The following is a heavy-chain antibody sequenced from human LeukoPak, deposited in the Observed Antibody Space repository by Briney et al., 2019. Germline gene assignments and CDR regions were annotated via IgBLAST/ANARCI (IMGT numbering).Heavy chain of an antibody. CDR1: GFTFSSYA. V-gene: IGHV3-30*01. Sequence: GGSLRLSCAASGFTFSSYAMHWVRQAPGKGLEWVAVISYDGSNKYNADSVKGRFTISRDNSKNTLYLQMNSLRAEDTAVYYCARSSSSSSVSGNFDYWGQGTLVTVSS. D-gene: IGHD6-6*01. CDR2: ISYDGSNK. CDR3: ARSSSSSSVSGNFDY. J-gene: IGHJ4*02.